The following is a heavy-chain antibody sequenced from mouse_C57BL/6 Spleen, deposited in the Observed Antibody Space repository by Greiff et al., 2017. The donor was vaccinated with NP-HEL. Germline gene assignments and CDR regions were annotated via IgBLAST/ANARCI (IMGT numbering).Heavy chain of an antibody. D-gene: IGHD2-4*01. CDR2: IYPGDGDT. J-gene: IGHJ2*01. Sequence: QVQLQQSGPELVKPGASVKISCKASGYAFSSSWMNWVKQRPGKGLEWIGRIYPGDGDTNYNGRFKGKATLTADKSSSTAYMQLSSLTSEDSAVYFCARSKIIYYDYDGHFDYWGQGTTLTVSS. CDR1: GYAFSSSW. V-gene: IGHV1-82*01. CDR3: ARSKIIYYDYDGHFDY.